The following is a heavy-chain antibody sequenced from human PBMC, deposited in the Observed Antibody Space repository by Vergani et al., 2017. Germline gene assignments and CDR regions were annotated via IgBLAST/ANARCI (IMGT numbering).Heavy chain of an antibody. Sequence: QVQLQESGPGLVKPSETLSLTCAVSGFSIDNGYYWDWIRQPPGKGLEWIGSIYRTGRTHFNPSLKSRVTISVDTSNNHFSLRLNSLTAADTAVYYCARRSGIVYDIFSGTQYFFGFWGQGTLVTVSS. CDR2: IYRTGRT. CDR1: GFSIDNGYY. D-gene: IGHD3-9*01. V-gene: IGHV4-38-2*01. J-gene: IGHJ4*02. CDR3: ARRSGIVYDIFSGTQYFFGF.